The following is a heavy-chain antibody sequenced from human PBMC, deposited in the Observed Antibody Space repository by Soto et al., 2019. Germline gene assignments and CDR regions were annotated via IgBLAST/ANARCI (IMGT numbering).Heavy chain of an antibody. V-gene: IGHV3-30*18. D-gene: IGHD2-2*01. CDR1: GFTFSDYG. Sequence: QVRLVESGGGVVQPGRSLRLSCVASGFTFSDYGMHWVRHSPGKGLEWVAVISYHGHEYYSDSVKGRFTISRDNSEKTLYLQMNSLRAGDTAVYYCAQLAVVGPATPYDYMDVWGQGTTVTVSS. CDR2: ISYHGHE. J-gene: IGHJ6*02. CDR3: AQLAVVGPATPYDYMDV.